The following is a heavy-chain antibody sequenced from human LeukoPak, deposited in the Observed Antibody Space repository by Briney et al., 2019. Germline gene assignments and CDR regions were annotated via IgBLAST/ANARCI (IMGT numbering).Heavy chain of an antibody. CDR1: GFTFSSYA. Sequence: GGSLRLSCAASGFTFSSYAMSWVRQAPGKGLEWVSVISGSGGNTHYADSVKGRFTVSRDNSKNTLFLQMNSLRGEDTAVYYCAKDESGYYYDSSGYPDYWGQGTLVTVSS. V-gene: IGHV3-23*01. D-gene: IGHD3-22*01. J-gene: IGHJ4*02. CDR3: AKDESGYYYDSSGYPDY. CDR2: ISGSGGNT.